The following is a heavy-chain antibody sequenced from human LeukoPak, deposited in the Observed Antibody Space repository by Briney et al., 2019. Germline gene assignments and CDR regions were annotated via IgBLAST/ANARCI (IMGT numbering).Heavy chain of an antibody. CDR2: ISDDGSKR. J-gene: IGHJ4*02. D-gene: IGHD3-9*01. Sequence: GGSLRLSCAASGFIFSSYDMEWVRQAPGKGLEWVGNISDDGSKRYYADSMEGRFTIYRDNSKNTLYLQINSLTVKDTSVYYFAHLLCVLTGNDEWGQGTLVTVSP. CDR3: AHLLCVLTGNDE. CDR1: GFIFSSYD. V-gene: IGHV3-30*02.